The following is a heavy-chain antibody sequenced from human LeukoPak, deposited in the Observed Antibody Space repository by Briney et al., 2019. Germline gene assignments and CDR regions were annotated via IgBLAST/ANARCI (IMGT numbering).Heavy chain of an antibody. J-gene: IGHJ4*02. V-gene: IGHV1-2*02. CDR1: GYTFTGYY. Sequence: GASVKVSCKASGYTFTGYYMHWVRQAPGQGLEWMGWINPNSGGTNYAQKFQGRVTMTRDTSISTAYMELSRLRSDDTAVYYCARWGYSYGPTYYFDYWGQGTLVTVSS. D-gene: IGHD5-18*01. CDR2: INPNSGGT. CDR3: ARWGYSYGPTYYFDY.